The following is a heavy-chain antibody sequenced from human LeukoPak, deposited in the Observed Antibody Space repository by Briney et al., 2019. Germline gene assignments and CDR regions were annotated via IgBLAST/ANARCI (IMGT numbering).Heavy chain of an antibody. D-gene: IGHD2-8*02. CDR1: GFIVNSNY. Sequence: GGSLRLSCAASGFIVNSNYMSWVRQAPGKGLEWVSIIYSGGITDYADSVKGRFTISRDNSKNTVYLQMNSLRADDTAVYYCARDPGPEWGCFDHWGQGTLVTVSS. V-gene: IGHV3-53*01. CDR3: ARDPGPEWGCFDH. CDR2: IYSGGIT. J-gene: IGHJ4*02.